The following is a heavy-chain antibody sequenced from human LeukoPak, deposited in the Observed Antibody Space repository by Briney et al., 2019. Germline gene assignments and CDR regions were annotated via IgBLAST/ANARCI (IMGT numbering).Heavy chain of an antibody. D-gene: IGHD2-2*01. CDR1: GFTFSSYA. Sequence: PGGSLRLSCAASGFTFSSYAMSWVRQAPGKGLEWVSAISGSGGSTYYADSVKGRFTISRDNSKNTLYLQMNSLRAEDTAVYYCAKADCSSTSCYLGYSYGFLDYWGQGTLVTVSS. CDR2: ISGSGGST. CDR3: AKADCSSTSCYLGYSYGFLDY. J-gene: IGHJ4*02. V-gene: IGHV3-23*01.